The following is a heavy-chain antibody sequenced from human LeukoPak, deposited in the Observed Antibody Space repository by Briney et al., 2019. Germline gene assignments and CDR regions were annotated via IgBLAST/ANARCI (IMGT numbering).Heavy chain of an antibody. CDR3: ARDLTRLDVDEY. Sequence: ASVKVSCKASGYTFTAYYIHWVRQAPGQGLEWMAWINPNSGDTNYAQKFLGRVTVTSDTSISTAYMELSRLTSDDTAVYYCARDLTRLDVDEYWGQGTLVTVSS. CDR2: INPNSGDT. J-gene: IGHJ4*02. V-gene: IGHV1-2*02. CDR1: GYTFTAYY. D-gene: IGHD4-11*01.